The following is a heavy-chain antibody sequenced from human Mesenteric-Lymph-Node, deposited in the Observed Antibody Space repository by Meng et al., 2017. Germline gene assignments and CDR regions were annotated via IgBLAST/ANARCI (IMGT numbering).Heavy chain of an antibody. Sequence: SVNVSCKASGGTFSSYAISWLRQAPGQGLEWMGGIIPIFGTANYAQKFQGRVTITADKSTSTAYMELSSLRSEDTAVYYCARAPFFSLQRRTYYYDSSDRRLSPIRRFNAFDIWGQGTMVTVSS. V-gene: IGHV1-69*06. D-gene: IGHD3-22*01. CDR3: ARAPFFSLQRRTYYYDSSDRRLSPIRRFNAFDI. CDR1: GGTFSSYA. CDR2: IIPIFGTA. J-gene: IGHJ3*02.